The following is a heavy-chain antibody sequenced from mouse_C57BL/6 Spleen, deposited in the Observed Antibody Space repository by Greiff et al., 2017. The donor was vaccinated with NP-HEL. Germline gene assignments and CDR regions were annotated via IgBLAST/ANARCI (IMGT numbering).Heavy chain of an antibody. J-gene: IGHJ4*01. CDR2: IRLKSDNYAT. CDR1: GFTFSNYW. CDR3: TWGYDVYAMDY. D-gene: IGHD2-2*01. Sequence: EVMLVESGGGLVQPGGSMKLSCVASGFTFSNYWMNWVRQSPEKGLEWVAQIRLKSDNYATHYAESVKGRFTISRDDSKSSVYLQMNNLRAEDTGIYYCTWGYDVYAMDYWGQGTSVTVSS. V-gene: IGHV6-3*01.